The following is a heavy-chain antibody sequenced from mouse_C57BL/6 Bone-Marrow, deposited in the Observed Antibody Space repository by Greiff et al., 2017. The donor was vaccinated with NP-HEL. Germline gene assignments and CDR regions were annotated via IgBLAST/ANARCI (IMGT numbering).Heavy chain of an antibody. J-gene: IGHJ4*01. CDR2: IRSKSNNYAT. D-gene: IGHD2-1*01. CDR3: VRRSYGNYDAMDY. CDR1: GFSFNTYA. V-gene: IGHV10-1*01. Sequence: GGGLVQPKGSLKLSCAASGFSFNTYAMNWVRQAPGKGLEWVARIRSKSNNYATYYADSVKDRFTISRDDSESMLYLQMNNLKTEDTAMYYCVRRSYGNYDAMDYWGQGTSVTVSS.